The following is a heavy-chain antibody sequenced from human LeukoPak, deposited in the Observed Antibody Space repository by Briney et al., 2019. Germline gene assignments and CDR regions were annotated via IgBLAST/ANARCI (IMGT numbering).Heavy chain of an antibody. CDR2: ISYDGSNK. CDR3: AGDRGSSGSEWYFDL. J-gene: IGHJ2*01. CDR1: GFTFSSYG. V-gene: IGHV3-30*03. Sequence: GGSLRLSCAASGFTFSSYGMHWVRQAPGKGLEWVAVISYDGSNKYYADSVKGRFTISRDNSKNTLYLQMNSLRAEDTAVYYCAGDRGSSGSEWYFDLWGRGTLVTVSS. D-gene: IGHD6-19*01.